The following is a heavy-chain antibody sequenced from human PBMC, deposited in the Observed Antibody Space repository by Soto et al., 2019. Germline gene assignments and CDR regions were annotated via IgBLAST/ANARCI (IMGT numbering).Heavy chain of an antibody. J-gene: IGHJ4*02. V-gene: IGHV3-33*01. CDR2: IWYDGSNK. D-gene: IGHD3-9*01. CDR1: GFTFSSYG. CDR3: ERGYGVDWLPD. Sequence: GGSLRLSCAASGFTFSSYGMHWVRQAPGKGLEWVAVIWYDGSNKYYADSVKGRFTISRDNSKNTLYLQMNSLRAEDTAVYYCERGYGVDWLPDWGQGTLVTVSS.